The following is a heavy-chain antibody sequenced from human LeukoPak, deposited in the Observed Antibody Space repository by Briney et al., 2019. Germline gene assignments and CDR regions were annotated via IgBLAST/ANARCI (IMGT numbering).Heavy chain of an antibody. CDR2: IYSGGST. CDR1: GFTVSSNY. Sequence: GGSLRLSCAATGFTVSSNYMSWVRQAPGKGLEWVSVIYSGGSTYSADSVKGRFTISRDNSKNTLHIQMNSLRAEDTAVYYCARSARVWWFFDYWGQGTLVTVSS. V-gene: IGHV3-53*01. J-gene: IGHJ4*02. D-gene: IGHD2-8*02. CDR3: ARSARVWWFFDY.